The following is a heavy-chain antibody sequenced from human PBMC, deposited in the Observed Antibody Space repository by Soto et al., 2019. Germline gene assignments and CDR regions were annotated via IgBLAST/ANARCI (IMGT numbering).Heavy chain of an antibody. V-gene: IGHV3-48*02. J-gene: IGHJ4*02. CDR3: ARDPIVGANPYFDY. CDR2: ISSSSSTI. Sequence: GGSLRLSCAASGFTFSSYSMNWVRQAPGKGLEWVSYISSSSSTIYYADSVKGRFTISRDNAKNSLYLQMNSLRDEDTAVYYCARDPIVGANPYFDYWGQGTLVTVSS. CDR1: GFTFSSYS. D-gene: IGHD1-26*01.